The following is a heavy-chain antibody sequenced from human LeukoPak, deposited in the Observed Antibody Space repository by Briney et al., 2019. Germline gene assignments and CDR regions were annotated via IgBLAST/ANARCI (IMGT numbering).Heavy chain of an antibody. D-gene: IGHD1-1*01. Sequence: ASVKVSSKASGYRFIDDYMHWVRQAPGQGLEWMGWINPDSGFTNYAQKFQGRVTMTRDTSISTAYMEVSRLRSDDTAVYYCAPTPEAYTSNWNVWGQGTLVTVSS. J-gene: IGHJ4*02. CDR1: GYRFIDDY. CDR3: APTPEAYTSNWNV. V-gene: IGHV1-2*02. CDR2: INPDSGFT.